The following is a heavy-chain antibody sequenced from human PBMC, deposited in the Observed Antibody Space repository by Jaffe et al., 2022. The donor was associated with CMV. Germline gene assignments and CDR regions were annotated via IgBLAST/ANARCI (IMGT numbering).Heavy chain of an antibody. D-gene: IGHD5-12*01. V-gene: IGHV3-30*18. CDR1: GFTFSSYG. CDR2: ISYDGSNK. CDR3: AKGPDGYNYFDY. J-gene: IGHJ4*02. Sequence: QVQLVESGGGVVQPGRSLRLSCAASGFTFSSYGMHWVRQAPGKGLEWVAVISYDGSNKYYADSVKGRFTISRDNSKNTLYLQMNSLRAEDTAVYYCAKGPDGYNYFDYWGQGTLVTVSS.